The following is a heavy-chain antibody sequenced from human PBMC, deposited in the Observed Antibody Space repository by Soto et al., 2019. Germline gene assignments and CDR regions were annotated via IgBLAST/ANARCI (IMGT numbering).Heavy chain of an antibody. J-gene: IGHJ6*02. CDR2: ISYDGSNK. CDR1: GFTFNIHG. Sequence: GGSLRLSCAASGFTFNIHGMHWVRQAPGKGLEWVAVISYDGSNKYYADSVKGRFTISRDNSKNTLYLQMNSLRAEDTAVYYCAKDLITMVRGVIIRPVHYYGMDVWGQGTTVTVSS. D-gene: IGHD3-10*01. V-gene: IGHV3-30*18. CDR3: AKDLITMVRGVIIRPVHYYGMDV.